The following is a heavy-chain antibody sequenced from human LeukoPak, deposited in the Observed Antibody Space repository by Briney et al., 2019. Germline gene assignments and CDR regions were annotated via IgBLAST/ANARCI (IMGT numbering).Heavy chain of an antibody. J-gene: IGHJ4*02. CDR1: GFTFSSYW. CDR3: ARSTSVNYDSSGYSALDY. V-gene: IGHV3-21*06. Sequence: GGSLRLSCAASGFTFSSYWMSWVRQAPGKGLEWVSSISSSSSYIYYADSVKGRFTISRDNAKNSLYLQMNSLRAEDTAVYYCARSTSVNYDSSGYSALDYWGQGTLVTVSS. CDR2: ISSSSSYI. D-gene: IGHD3-22*01.